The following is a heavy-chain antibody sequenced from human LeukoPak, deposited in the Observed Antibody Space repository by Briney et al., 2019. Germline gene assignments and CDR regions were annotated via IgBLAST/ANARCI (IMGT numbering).Heavy chain of an antibody. CDR3: AKGGDDYGPPGP. J-gene: IGHJ5*02. CDR1: GFTFSSYG. D-gene: IGHD4-17*01. Sequence: GGSLRLSCAASGFTFSSYGMHWVRQAPGKGLEWVAVIWYDGSNKYYADSVKGRFTISRDNSKNTLYLQMNCLRAEDTAVYYCAKGGDDYGPPGPWGQGTLVTVSS. V-gene: IGHV3-33*06. CDR2: IWYDGSNK.